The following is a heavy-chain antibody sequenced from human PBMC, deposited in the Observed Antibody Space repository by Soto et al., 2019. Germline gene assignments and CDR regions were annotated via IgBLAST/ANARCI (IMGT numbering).Heavy chain of an antibody. Sequence: SVKVSCKASGYTFTGYYMHWVRQAPGQGLEWMGGIIPIFGTANYAQKFQGRVTITADESTSTAYMELSSLRSEDTAVYYCARGGSITNNYFDYWGQGTLVTVSS. CDR3: ARGGSITNNYFDY. J-gene: IGHJ4*02. CDR2: IIPIFGTA. D-gene: IGHD3-10*01. V-gene: IGHV1-69*13. CDR1: GYTFTGYY.